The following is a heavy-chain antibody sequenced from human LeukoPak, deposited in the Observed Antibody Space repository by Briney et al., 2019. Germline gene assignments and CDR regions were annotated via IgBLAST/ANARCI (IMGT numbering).Heavy chain of an antibody. J-gene: IGHJ4*02. CDR2: ISYDGNNK. Sequence: GGSLRLSCAASGFTFSSYAMHWVRQAPGKGLEWVAVISYDGNNKYYADSVKGLFTISRDISKNTLYLQMNSLRAEDTAVYYCARVLGTLDYWGQGALVTVSS. V-gene: IGHV3-30-3*01. D-gene: IGHD7-27*01. CDR3: ARVLGTLDY. CDR1: GFTFSSYA.